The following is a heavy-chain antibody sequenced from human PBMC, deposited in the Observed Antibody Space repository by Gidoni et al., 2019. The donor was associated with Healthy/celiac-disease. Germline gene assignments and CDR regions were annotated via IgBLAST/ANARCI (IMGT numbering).Heavy chain of an antibody. CDR3: AAEGRIAAAGTEYFQH. D-gene: IGHD6-13*01. CDR2: INPNSGGT. CDR1: GYTFTGYY. J-gene: IGHJ1*01. Sequence: QVQLVQSGAEVQKPGASVKVSCKASGYTFTGYYMHWVRQAPGQGLEWMGWINPNSGGTNYAQKFQGRVTMTRDTSISTAYMELSRLRSDDTAVYYCAAEGRIAAAGTEYFQHWGQGTLVTVSS. V-gene: IGHV1-2*02.